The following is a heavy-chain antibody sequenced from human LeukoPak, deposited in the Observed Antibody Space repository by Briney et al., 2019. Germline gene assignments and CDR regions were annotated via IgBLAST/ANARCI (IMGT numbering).Heavy chain of an antibody. CDR2: ITNSGDFV. CDR1: GFRFSGHY. CDR3: AREARATPDF. Sequence: GGSRRLSCAASGFRFSGHYMSWIRQAPGKGLEWISCITNSGDFVNYACSVKGRFTISRDNAKNSLYLQMNSLRAEETAVYYCAREARATPDFWGQGTVVTVSS. D-gene: IGHD1-26*01. V-gene: IGHV3-11*01. J-gene: IGHJ4*02.